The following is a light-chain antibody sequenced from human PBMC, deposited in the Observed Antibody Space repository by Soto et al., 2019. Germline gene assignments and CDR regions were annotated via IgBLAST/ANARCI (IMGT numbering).Light chain of an antibody. Sequence: SSELTQPPSVSVSPGQTASITCSGDKLGDKYACWYQQKPGQSPVLGIYQDSKRPSGIPERFSGSNSGNTATLTISGTQAMDEADYYCQAWDSSTDYVFGTGTKVTVL. J-gene: IGLJ1*01. CDR2: QDS. CDR3: QAWDSSTDYV. V-gene: IGLV3-1*01. CDR1: KLGDKY.